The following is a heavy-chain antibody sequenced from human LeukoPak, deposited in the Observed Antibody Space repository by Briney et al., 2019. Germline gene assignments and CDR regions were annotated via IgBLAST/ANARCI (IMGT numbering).Heavy chain of an antibody. Sequence: GGSLRLSCAASGFTFSSYAMSWVRQAPGKGLEWVSAISGSGGSTYYADSVKGRFTISRDNSKNTLYLQMNSLRAEDTAVYYCAKSHDCGDYAGYYYYGMDVWGQGTTVTVSS. CDR1: GFTFSSYA. D-gene: IGHD4-17*01. J-gene: IGHJ6*02. CDR3: AKSHDCGDYAGYYYYGMDV. V-gene: IGHV3-23*01. CDR2: ISGSGGST.